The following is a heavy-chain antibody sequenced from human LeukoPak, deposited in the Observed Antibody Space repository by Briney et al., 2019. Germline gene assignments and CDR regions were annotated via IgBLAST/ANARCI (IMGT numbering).Heavy chain of an antibody. V-gene: IGHV3-48*03. D-gene: IGHD4-17*01. CDR3: ARDPTYADLDY. CDR1: GFTFSSYE. Sequence: PGGSLRLSCAASGFTFSSYEMNWVRQAPGKGLEWVSYISTSGSTIFYADSVKGRFTISRDNANNSLYLQMNSLRAEDTAVYYCARDPTYADLDYWGQGTLVTASS. J-gene: IGHJ4*02. CDR2: ISTSGSTI.